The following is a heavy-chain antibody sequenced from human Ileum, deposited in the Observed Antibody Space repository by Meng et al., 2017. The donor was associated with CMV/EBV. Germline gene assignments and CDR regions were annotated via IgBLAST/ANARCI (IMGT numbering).Heavy chain of an antibody. CDR2: VYSTGST. CDR3: ARTGRFGSYYFDY. CDR1: GGSISSYY. V-gene: IGHV4-59*01. J-gene: IGHJ4*02. D-gene: IGHD3-10*01. Sequence: VQLQESVPGMGKPSETLSLHCSVSGGSISSYYWSWIRQAPGKGLEWIGYVYSTGSTNYSPSLRSRVTISVDTSRNQFSLRLSSVTAADTAVYYCARTGRFGSYYFDYWGQGTLVTVSS.